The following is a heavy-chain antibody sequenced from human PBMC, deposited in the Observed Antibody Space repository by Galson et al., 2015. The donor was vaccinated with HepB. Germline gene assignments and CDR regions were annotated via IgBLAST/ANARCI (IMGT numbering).Heavy chain of an antibody. J-gene: IGHJ1*01. Sequence: SLRLSCADSEFTFITRAMHWVRQAPGKGLEYVSAISFNGGDTYYADSVRGRFTISRDNSKNTLYLQMRSLRAEDTAVYYCAPKGGINEYFEHWGQGTLVTVSS. CDR2: ISFNGGDT. D-gene: IGHD1-26*01. CDR1: EFTFITRA. CDR3: APKGGINEYFEH. V-gene: IGHV3-64D*06.